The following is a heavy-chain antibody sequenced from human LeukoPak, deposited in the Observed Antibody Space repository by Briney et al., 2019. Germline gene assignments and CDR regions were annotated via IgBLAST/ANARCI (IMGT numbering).Heavy chain of an antibody. V-gene: IGHV1-69*13. CDR3: ARGTPTGYSSGWPLDY. D-gene: IGHD6-19*01. CDR2: IIPIFGTA. J-gene: IGHJ4*02. CDR1: GGTFSSYA. Sequence: ASVKVSCKASGGTFSSYAISWVRQAPGQGLEWMGGIIPIFGTANYAQKFQGRVTITADESTSTAYMELSSLRSEDTAVYYCARGTPTGYSSGWPLDYWGQGTLVTVSS.